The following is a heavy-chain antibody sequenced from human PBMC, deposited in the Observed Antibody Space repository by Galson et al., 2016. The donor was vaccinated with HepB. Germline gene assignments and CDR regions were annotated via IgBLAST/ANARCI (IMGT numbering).Heavy chain of an antibody. CDR2: IYWDDDK. V-gene: IGHV2-5*02. J-gene: IGHJ4*02. CDR3: AHMGNLWGFDF. CDR1: GFSISTSGVG. Sequence: PALVKPTQTLTLTCTFSGFSISTSGVGVAWIRQPPGQALEWLALIYWDDDKRHSPSLKSRLTITKDTSNNQVVLTMTEMDPADTATYYCAHMGNLWGFDFWGQGTLATVSS. D-gene: IGHD3-16*01.